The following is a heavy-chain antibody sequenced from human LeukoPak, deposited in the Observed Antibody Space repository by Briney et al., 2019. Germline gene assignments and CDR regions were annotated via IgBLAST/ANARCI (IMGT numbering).Heavy chain of an antibody. CDR1: GYTFTIYG. CDR2: ISGYSGKT. V-gene: IGHV1-18*04. J-gene: IGHJ4*02. Sequence: ASVKVSCKASGYTFTIYGVSWVRQAPGQGLEWMGWISGYSGKTNYEQKFQGRVTMTTDTSKNTAHMELRSLRSDDTAVYYCARGPGYTGYDSFDYWGQGTLVTVSS. CDR3: ARGPGYTGYDSFDY. D-gene: IGHD5-12*01.